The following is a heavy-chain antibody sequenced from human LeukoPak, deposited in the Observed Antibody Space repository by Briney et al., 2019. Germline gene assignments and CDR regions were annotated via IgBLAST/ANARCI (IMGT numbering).Heavy chain of an antibody. J-gene: IGHJ6*02. CDR2: ISAYNGNT. D-gene: IGHD2-15*01. Sequence: ASVKVSCKASGYTFTSYGISWVRQAPGQGLEWMGWISAYNGNTNYAQKLQGRVTMTTDTSTSTAYMELRSLRSDDTAVYYCARRSSGDSYYYGMDVWGQGTTVTVSS. V-gene: IGHV1-18*01. CDR1: GYTFTSYG. CDR3: ARRSSGDSYYYGMDV.